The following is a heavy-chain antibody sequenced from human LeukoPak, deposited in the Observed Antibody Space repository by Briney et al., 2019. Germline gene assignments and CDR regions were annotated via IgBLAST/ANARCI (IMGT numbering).Heavy chain of an antibody. CDR1: GGSISSSSYY. Sequence: SETLSLTCTVSGGSISSSSYYWVWIRPPPGKGLEWIGSIYYSGSTYYNPSLKSRVTISVDTSKNQFSLKLSSVTAADTAVYYCARRSVKHFDYWGQGTLVTVSS. CDR2: IYYSGST. CDR3: ARRSVKHFDY. V-gene: IGHV4-39*01. D-gene: IGHD2-15*01. J-gene: IGHJ4*01.